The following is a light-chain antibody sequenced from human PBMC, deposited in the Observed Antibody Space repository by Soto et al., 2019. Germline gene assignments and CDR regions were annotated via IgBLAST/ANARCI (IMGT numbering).Light chain of an antibody. CDR2: DAS. V-gene: IGKV3-11*01. CDR1: QSVSRY. J-gene: IGKJ4*01. CDR3: QQRSDWPLT. Sequence: EIVLTQSPVTLSLSPGERDTLSCRASQSVSRYLAWYQQKPGQPPRLLIYDASKRATGVRARFSGSGSGTDFTLTISSLEPEDFAVYYCQQRSDWPLTFGGGTDVEI.